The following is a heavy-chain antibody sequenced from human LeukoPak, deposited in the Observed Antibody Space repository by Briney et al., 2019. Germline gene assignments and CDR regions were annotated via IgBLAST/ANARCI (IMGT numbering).Heavy chain of an antibody. Sequence: ASVKVSCKASGYTFTGYYMHWVRQAPGQGLEWMGWISAYNGNTNYAQKLQGRVTMTTDTSTSTAYMELRSLRSDDTAVYYCARWEILEYGMDVWGQGTTVTVSS. CDR1: GYTFTGYY. D-gene: IGHD3-3*01. CDR2: ISAYNGNT. CDR3: ARWEILEYGMDV. V-gene: IGHV1-18*04. J-gene: IGHJ6*02.